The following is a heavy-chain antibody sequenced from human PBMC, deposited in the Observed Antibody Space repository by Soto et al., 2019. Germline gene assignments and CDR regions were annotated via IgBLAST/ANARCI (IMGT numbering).Heavy chain of an antibody. CDR2: IYYTGST. D-gene: IGHD2-15*01. CDR3: ARDGGGDAFDI. Sequence: PSETLSLTCTVAGGSISSVGHYWSWIRQHPGKGLEWIGYIYYTGSTYYNPSLKSRVTISVGTSKKQFSVKLNSVTAADTAVYYCARDGGGDAFDIWGQGTMVTVSS. CDR1: GGSISSVGHY. J-gene: IGHJ3*02. V-gene: IGHV4-31*02.